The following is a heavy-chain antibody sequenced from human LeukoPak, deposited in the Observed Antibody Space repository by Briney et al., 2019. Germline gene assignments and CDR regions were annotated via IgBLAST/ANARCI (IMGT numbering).Heavy chain of an antibody. J-gene: IGHJ4*02. Sequence: SGPALVKPTQTLTLTCTFSGFSLSASGMCVSWIRQPPGKALEWLARIDRDDDKYYSTSLKTRLTISKDTSKNQVVLTMTNMDPVDTATYYCARDGDYGYYFDYWGQGTLVTVSS. V-gene: IGHV2-70*11. CDR3: ARDGDYGYYFDY. CDR2: IDRDDDK. CDR1: GFSLSASGMC. D-gene: IGHD4-17*01.